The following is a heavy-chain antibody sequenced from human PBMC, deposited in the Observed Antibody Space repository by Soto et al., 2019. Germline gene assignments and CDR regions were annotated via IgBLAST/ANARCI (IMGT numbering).Heavy chain of an antibody. CDR2: ISGSGGST. D-gene: IGHD6-19*01. Sequence: EVQLLESGGGLVQPGGSLRLSCAASGFTFSSYAMSWVRQAPGKGLEWVSAISGSGGSTYYADAVKGRFSISRDNSNNTLYLQMNSLRGEDTAVDYCAKSQYSSGWYGAYWGQGTLVTVSS. CDR3: AKSQYSSGWYGAY. V-gene: IGHV3-23*01. CDR1: GFTFSSYA. J-gene: IGHJ4*02.